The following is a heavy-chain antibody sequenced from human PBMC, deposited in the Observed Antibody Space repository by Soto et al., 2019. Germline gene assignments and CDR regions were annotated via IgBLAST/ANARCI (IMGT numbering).Heavy chain of an antibody. D-gene: IGHD6-13*01. CDR3: ARDQFWGYSSSWYNYFDY. CDR1: GGSISSYY. Sequence: PSETLSLTCTGSGGSISSYYWSWIRQPAGKGLEWIGRIYTSGSTNYNPSLKSRVTMSVDTSKNQFSLKLSSVTAADTAVYYCARDQFWGYSSSWYNYFDYWGQGTLVTVSS. CDR2: IYTSGST. J-gene: IGHJ4*02. V-gene: IGHV4-4*07.